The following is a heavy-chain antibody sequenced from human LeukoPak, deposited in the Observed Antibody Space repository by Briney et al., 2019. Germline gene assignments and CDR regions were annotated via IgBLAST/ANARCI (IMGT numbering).Heavy chain of an antibody. CDR3: ARVGRSSWYFFDY. CDR2: ISDSGNT. Sequence: SETLSLTCTVSGGSISSGTYYWSWVRQPAGKGLEWIGYISDSGNTNYNPSLKSRVTISVDTSKNQFSLKLSSVTAADTAVYYCARVGRSSWYFFDYWGQGTLVTVSS. CDR1: GGSISSGTYY. D-gene: IGHD6-13*01. J-gene: IGHJ4*02. V-gene: IGHV4-61*10.